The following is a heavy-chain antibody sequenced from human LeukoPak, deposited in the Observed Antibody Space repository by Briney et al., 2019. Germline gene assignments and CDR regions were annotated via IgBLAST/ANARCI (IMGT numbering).Heavy chain of an antibody. J-gene: IGHJ4*02. Sequence: PSETLSLTCAVYGGSFSGYYWSWIRQPPGKGLEWIGEINHSGSTNYNPSLKSRVTISVDTSKNQFSLKLSSVTAADTAVYYCARRSRGGATFYWGQGTLVTVSS. CDR3: ARRSRGGATFY. CDR2: INHSGST. V-gene: IGHV4-34*01. D-gene: IGHD1-26*01. CDR1: GGSFSGYY.